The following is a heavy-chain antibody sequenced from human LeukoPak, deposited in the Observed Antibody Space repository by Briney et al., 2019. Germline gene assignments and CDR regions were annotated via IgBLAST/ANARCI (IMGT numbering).Heavy chain of an antibody. V-gene: IGHV3-30*03. J-gene: IGHJ4*02. CDR1: GFTFSSYG. Sequence: GGSLRLSCAASGFTFSSYGMHWVRQAPGKGLEWVAVISYDGSNKYYADSVKGRFTISRDNAKNSLYLQMNSLRAEDTAVYYCARDPYSLYCSSTSCFFYWGQGTLVTVSS. CDR2: ISYDGSNK. CDR3: ARDPYSLYCSSTSCFFY. D-gene: IGHD2-2*01.